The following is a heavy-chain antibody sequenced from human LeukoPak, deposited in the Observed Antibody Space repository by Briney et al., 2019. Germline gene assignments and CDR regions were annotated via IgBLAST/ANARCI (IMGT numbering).Heavy chain of an antibody. J-gene: IGHJ4*02. CDR3: ARSLTEAVAGTRYFDY. CDR2: ISYDGSNK. CDR1: GFTFSSYA. Sequence: GRSLRLSCAPSGFTFSSYAMRWVRQAPGKWLEWVAVISYDGSNKYYADSVKGRFTISRDNSKNTLYLQINSLRAEDTAVYYCARSLTEAVAGTRYFDYWGQGTLVTVSS. D-gene: IGHD6-19*01. V-gene: IGHV3-30*04.